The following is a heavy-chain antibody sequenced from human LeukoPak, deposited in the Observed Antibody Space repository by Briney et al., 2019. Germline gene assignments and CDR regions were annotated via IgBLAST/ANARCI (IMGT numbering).Heavy chain of an antibody. CDR1: GFTFSSYA. CDR2: ISGSGGST. V-gene: IGHV3-23*01. J-gene: IGHJ4*02. Sequence: GGSLRLSCATSGFTFSSYAMSWVRQAPGKGLEWVSAISGSGGSTYYADSVKGRFTISRDNSKNTLYLQMNSLRAEDTAVYYCAKPPRDYDILTGQNYWGQGTLVTVSS. CDR3: AKPPRDYDILTGQNY. D-gene: IGHD3-9*01.